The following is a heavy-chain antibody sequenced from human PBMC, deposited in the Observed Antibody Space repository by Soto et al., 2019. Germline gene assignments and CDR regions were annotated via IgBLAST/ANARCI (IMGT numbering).Heavy chain of an antibody. Sequence: QVQLVQSGAEVKKPGSSVKVSCKASGGTFSSYAISWVRQAPGQGLEWMGGFIPMFNRPHSARKFQGRVTITADESTITAYMELSSLRSEDTAVYYCARGQFHHVSNYYYALDVWGQGTTVTVSS. CDR2: FIPMFNRP. V-gene: IGHV1-69*01. CDR1: GGTFSSYA. J-gene: IGHJ6*02. CDR3: ARGQFHHVSNYYYALDV.